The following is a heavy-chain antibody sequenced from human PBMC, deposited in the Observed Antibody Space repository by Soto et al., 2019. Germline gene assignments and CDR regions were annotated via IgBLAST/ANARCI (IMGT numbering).Heavy chain of an antibody. J-gene: IGHJ4*02. CDR2: SGVANANT. V-gene: IGHV1-58*02. CDR1: GYTFTSYA. CDR3: AAEVYSGTCCHFDY. D-gene: IGHD2-15*01. Sequence: SVTVSCKASGYTFTSYAMHWVRPATGQSLEWIGWSGVANANTNYAQNVQGRVTITRDMSTNTAYLELSALTSEDAAVYYCAAEVYSGTCCHFDYLGQGALVTVSS.